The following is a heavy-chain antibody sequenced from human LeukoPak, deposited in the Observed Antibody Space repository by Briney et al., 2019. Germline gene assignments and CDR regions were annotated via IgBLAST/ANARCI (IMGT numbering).Heavy chain of an antibody. J-gene: IGHJ5*02. D-gene: IGHD2-2*01. CDR3: AKGEGSCSSTSCSNNWFEP. CDR1: GFTFSSYA. Sequence: GGSLRLSCAASGFTFSSYAMSWVRQAPGKGLEWVSAILDSGYSTYYANSVKGRFTISRDNSNNTLYLQMNSLRAEDTAVYYCAKGEGSCSSTSCSNNWFEPWGQGTMVTVSS. CDR2: ILDSGYST. V-gene: IGHV3-23*01.